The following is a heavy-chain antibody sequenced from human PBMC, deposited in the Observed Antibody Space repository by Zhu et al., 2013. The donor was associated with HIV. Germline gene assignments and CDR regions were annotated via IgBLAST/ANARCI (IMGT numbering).Heavy chain of an antibody. J-gene: IGHJ4*02. V-gene: IGHV1-18*01. D-gene: IGHD2-15*01. Sequence: QVQLVQSGAEVKKPGASVKVSCKASGYTFTTYGISWVRQAPGQGLEWMGWISTYNGNTKYAQKFQGRVTMTTDTSTSTAYMELRSLKSHDTAVYFCARALTRTLSLNHGRAAFDLWGQGT. CDR2: ISTYNGNT. CDR1: GYTFTTYG. CDR3: ARALTRTLSLNHGRAAFDL.